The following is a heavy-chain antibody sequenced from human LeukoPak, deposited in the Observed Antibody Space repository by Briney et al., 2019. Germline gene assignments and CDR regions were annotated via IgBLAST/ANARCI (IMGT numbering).Heavy chain of an antibody. CDR1: GYTFTGYY. J-gene: IGHJ4*02. CDR3: ARDTDRFLEWLSFDY. D-gene: IGHD3-3*01. Sequence: ASVKVSCKASGYTFTGYYMHWVRQAPGQWLEWMGWINPNSGGTNYAQKFQGRVTMTRDTSISTAYMELSRLRSDDTAVYYCARDTDRFLEWLSFDYWGQGTLVTVSS. V-gene: IGHV1-2*02. CDR2: INPNSGGT.